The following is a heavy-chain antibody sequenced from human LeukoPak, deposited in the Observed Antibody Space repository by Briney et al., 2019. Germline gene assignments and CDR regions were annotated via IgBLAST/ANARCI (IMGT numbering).Heavy chain of an antibody. V-gene: IGHV3-15*01. CDR2: TYSQTEGGTT. D-gene: IGHD3-16*02. Sequence: GGSLRLSCVASGFSFTNAWVSWVRQAPGKGLEWVGRTYSQTEGGTTDYAAPVKGRFTISRDDSKNTLYLQMNSLKTEDTALYYCTSDYRWSALWGQGTLVIVSS. CDR3: TSDYRWSAL. J-gene: IGHJ5*02. CDR1: GFSFTNAW.